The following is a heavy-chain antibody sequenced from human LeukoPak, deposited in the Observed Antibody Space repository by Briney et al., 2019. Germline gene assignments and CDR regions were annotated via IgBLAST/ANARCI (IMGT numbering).Heavy chain of an antibody. CDR2: INHSGST. V-gene: IGHV4-34*01. Sequence: SETLSLTCAVYGVSFSGYYWSWIRQPPGKGLEWIGEINHSGSTNYNPSLKSRVTISVDTSKNQFSLKLSSVTAADTAVYYCARAPRSGGSCYFDYWGQGTLVTVSS. D-gene: IGHD2-15*01. CDR3: ARAPRSGGSCYFDY. J-gene: IGHJ4*02. CDR1: GVSFSGYY.